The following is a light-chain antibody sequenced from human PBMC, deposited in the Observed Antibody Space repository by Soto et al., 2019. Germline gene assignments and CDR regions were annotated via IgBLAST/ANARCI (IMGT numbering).Light chain of an antibody. CDR1: QNIYYN. V-gene: IGKV3-15*01. CDR3: LQYHNLWA. Sequence: ILMTQSPATVSVSPGESATLSCRASQNIYYNVAWYQHRPGQAPRPLIYRASTRAPGVPARFSGSGSGTEFTLTISSLQPEDFTVYSCLQYHNLWAVGQGTKVEI. J-gene: IGKJ1*01. CDR2: RAS.